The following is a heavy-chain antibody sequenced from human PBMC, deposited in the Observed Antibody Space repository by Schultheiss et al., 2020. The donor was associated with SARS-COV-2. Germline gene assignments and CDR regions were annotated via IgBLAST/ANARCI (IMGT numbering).Heavy chain of an antibody. CDR2: ISYDGTNK. J-gene: IGHJ6*02. V-gene: IGHV3-30*03. CDR3: TTDRVVVTAISYYYYGMDV. Sequence: GESLKISCAASGFTFSSYGMHWVRQAPGKGLEWVAVISYDGTNKYYADSVKGRFTISRDNSKNTLYLQMNSLRADDTAVYYCTTDRVVVTAISYYYYGMDVWGQGTTVTVSS. CDR1: GFTFSSYG. D-gene: IGHD2-21*02.